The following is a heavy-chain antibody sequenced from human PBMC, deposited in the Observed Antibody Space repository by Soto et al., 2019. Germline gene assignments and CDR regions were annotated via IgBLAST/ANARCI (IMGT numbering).Heavy chain of an antibody. V-gene: IGHV1-8*01. Sequence: GSVKVSCKASGYTFTIYDINGVLRSTGQWLEWMGWMNPNSGNTGYAQKFQGRVTMTRNTSISTAYMELSSLRSEDTAVYYCAGAAGGSSFGYDYWGQGTLVTVSS. CDR1: GYTFTIYD. CDR2: MNPNSGNT. J-gene: IGHJ4*02. CDR3: AGAAGGSSFGYDY. D-gene: IGHD6-13*01.